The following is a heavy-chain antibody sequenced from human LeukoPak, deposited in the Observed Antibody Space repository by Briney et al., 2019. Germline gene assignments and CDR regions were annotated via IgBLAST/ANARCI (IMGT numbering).Heavy chain of an antibody. CDR2: IYYSGST. CDR3: ARGWLAAAAPIDY. CDR1: GGSISSSSYY. V-gene: IGHV4-39*07. J-gene: IGHJ4*02. D-gene: IGHD6-13*01. Sequence: SETLSLTCTVSGGSISSSSYYWGWIRQPPGKGLEWIGSIYYSGSTYYNPSLKSRVTISVDTSKNQFSLKLSSVTAADTAVYYCARGWLAAAAPIDYWGQGTLVTVSS.